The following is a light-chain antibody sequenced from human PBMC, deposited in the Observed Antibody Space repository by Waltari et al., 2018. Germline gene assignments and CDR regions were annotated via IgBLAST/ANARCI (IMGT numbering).Light chain of an antibody. V-gene: IGKV3-20*01. Sequence: EIVLTQSPGTLSLSPGETATLSCRASRSVDNKYLAWYQKKGGQAPRLLMFGASTRAADIPERFSGSGSGTDFTLVITGLEPEDSAVYYCQQYGNSIAFGQGTRLEIK. J-gene: IGKJ5*01. CDR3: QQYGNSIA. CDR1: RSVDNKY. CDR2: GAS.